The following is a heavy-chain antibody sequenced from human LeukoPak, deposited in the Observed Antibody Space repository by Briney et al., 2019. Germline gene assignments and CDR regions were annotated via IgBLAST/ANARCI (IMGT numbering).Heavy chain of an antibody. Sequence: GGSLRLSCAASGFTFSNYAMSWVRQAPGKGLEWVSAISGSGGSTYYADSVKGRFTISRDNAKNSLYLQMNSLRAEDTAVYYCARVWYGAHVGYWGQGTLVTVSS. CDR1: GFTFSNYA. CDR3: ARVWYGAHVGY. D-gene: IGHD4-17*01. CDR2: ISGSGGST. V-gene: IGHV3-23*01. J-gene: IGHJ4*02.